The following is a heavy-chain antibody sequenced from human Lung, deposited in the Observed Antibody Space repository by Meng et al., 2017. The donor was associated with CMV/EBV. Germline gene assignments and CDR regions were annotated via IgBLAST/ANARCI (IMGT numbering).Heavy chain of an antibody. CDR3: ARFPFDY. V-gene: IGHV4-38-2*02. Sequence: GSLRLSCTVSGYSISSGYYWGWIRQPPGKGLEWIGNIYKSGRTFYSPSLKTRVTMSVDTSKNQFPLKLRSVTAADTAVYYCARFPFDYWGQGTLVTVSS. CDR2: IYKSGRT. J-gene: IGHJ4*02. CDR1: GYSISSGYY.